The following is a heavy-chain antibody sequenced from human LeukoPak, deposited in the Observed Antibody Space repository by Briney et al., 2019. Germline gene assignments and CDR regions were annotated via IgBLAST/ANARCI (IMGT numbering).Heavy chain of an antibody. CDR3: AKSSSVYVGATSYYYMDV. D-gene: IGHD1-26*01. CDR2: ISSSGSTI. Sequence: GGSLRLSCAASGFTFSSYSMNWVRQAPGKGLEWVSYISSSGSTIYYADSVKGRFTISRDNSKNTLYLQMNSLRAEDTAVYYCAKSSSVYVGATSYYYMDVWGKGTTVTISS. V-gene: IGHV3-48*01. CDR1: GFTFSSYS. J-gene: IGHJ6*03.